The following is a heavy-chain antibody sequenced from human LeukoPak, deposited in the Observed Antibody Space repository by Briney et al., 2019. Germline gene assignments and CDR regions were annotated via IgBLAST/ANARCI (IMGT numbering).Heavy chain of an antibody. V-gene: IGHV1-46*01. J-gene: IGHJ6*02. D-gene: IGHD4-11*01. CDR1: GYTFTSYY. Sequence: ASVNVSCKASGYTFTSYYMHWVRQAPGQGLEWMGIINPSGGSTSYAQKFQGRVTMTRDTSTSTVYMELSSLRSEDTAVYYCARDVGYSNYALWLVPYYGMDVWGQGTTVTVSS. CDR2: INPSGGST. CDR3: ARDVGYSNYALWLVPYYGMDV.